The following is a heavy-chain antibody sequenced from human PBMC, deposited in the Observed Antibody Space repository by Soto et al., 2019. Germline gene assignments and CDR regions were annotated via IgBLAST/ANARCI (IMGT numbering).Heavy chain of an antibody. V-gene: IGHV4-38-2*02. CDR1: GYSIRSGYY. D-gene: IGHD1-7*01. Sequence: PSETLSISCAFCGYSIRSGYYWVCIRQAPGKGLEWIGSIYHSGRTYYNPSLKSRVTISVDTSKNQFSLKLSSVTAADTAVYYCARDELVYYFDFWGQGTMVTSSS. CDR3: ARDELVYYFDF. CDR2: IYHSGRT. J-gene: IGHJ4*02.